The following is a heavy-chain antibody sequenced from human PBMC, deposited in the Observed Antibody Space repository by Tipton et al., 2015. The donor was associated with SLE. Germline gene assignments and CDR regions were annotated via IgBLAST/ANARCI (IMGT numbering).Heavy chain of an antibody. CDR2: IWYDGSNK. D-gene: IGHD3-16*01. CDR1: GFTFSTSS. Sequence: SLRLSCAASGFTFSTSSMHWVRPAPGKGLEWVAVIWYDGSNKFYADSVKGRFTISRGNSKNTVSLQTNSLRVEDTAVYFCARGRGGEFLDYWGQGTLVTVSS. J-gene: IGHJ4*02. CDR3: ARGRGGEFLDY. V-gene: IGHV3-33*01.